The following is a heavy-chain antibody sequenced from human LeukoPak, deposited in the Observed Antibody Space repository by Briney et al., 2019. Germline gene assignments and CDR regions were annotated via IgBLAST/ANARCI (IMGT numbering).Heavy chain of an antibody. CDR2: ISGSGGST. CDR1: GFTFSSYA. V-gene: IGHV3-23*01. D-gene: IGHD3-22*01. Sequence: PGGSLRLXCAASGFTFSSYAMSWVRQAPGKGLEWVSAISGSGGSTYYADSVKRGFTISRDNSKNTLYLQMNSLRAEDTAVYYCAKSPLIAAAGTARTYYYDSSGYYVDYWGQGTLVTVSS. CDR3: AKSPLIAAAGTARTYYYDSSGYYVDY. J-gene: IGHJ4*02.